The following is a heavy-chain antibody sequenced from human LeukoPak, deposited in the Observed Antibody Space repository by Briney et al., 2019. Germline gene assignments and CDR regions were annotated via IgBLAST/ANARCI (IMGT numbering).Heavy chain of an antibody. CDR3: ASHPRYYYDSSVGAFDI. CDR1: GFTFSSYS. V-gene: IGHV3-21*01. D-gene: IGHD3-22*01. Sequence: GGSLRLSCAASGFTFSSYSMNWVRQAPGKGLEWVSSISSSSSYIYYADSVKGRFTISRDNAKNSLYLQMNSLRAEDTAVYYCASHPRYYYDSSVGAFDIWGQGTMVTVPS. J-gene: IGHJ3*02. CDR2: ISSSSSYI.